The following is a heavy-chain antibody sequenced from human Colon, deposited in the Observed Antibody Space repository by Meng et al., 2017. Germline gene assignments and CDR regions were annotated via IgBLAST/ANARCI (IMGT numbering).Heavy chain of an antibody. CDR1: GGSFNGFY. Sequence: SETLSLTCAASGGSFNGFYWSWIRQPPGKGLEWIGEIDYHGVSNYNSSLKSRLTISLDTSKKQISLTLTSVTAADTAVYYCATGLRHGDWFDPWGQGTLVTVSS. CDR2: IDYHGVS. V-gene: IGHV4-34*01. D-gene: IGHD4-17*01. CDR3: ATGLRHGDWFDP. J-gene: IGHJ5*02.